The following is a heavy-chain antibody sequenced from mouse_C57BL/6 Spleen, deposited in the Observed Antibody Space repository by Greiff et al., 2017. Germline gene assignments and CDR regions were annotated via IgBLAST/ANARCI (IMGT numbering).Heavy chain of an antibody. CDR2: ISYSGST. V-gene: IGHV3-8*01. J-gene: IGHJ2*01. Sequence: EVKLQESGPGLAKPSQTLSLTCSVTGYSIPSDYWNWIRKFPGNKLEYMGYISYSGSTYYNPSLKSRISITRDTSKNQYYLQLNSVTTEDTATYYCARWGGSGYLDYWGQGTTLTVSS. CDR1: GYSIPSDY. CDR3: ARWGGSGYLDY. D-gene: IGHD3-2*02.